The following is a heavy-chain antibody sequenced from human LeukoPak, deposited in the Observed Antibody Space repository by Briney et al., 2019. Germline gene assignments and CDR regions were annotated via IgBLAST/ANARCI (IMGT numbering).Heavy chain of an antibody. D-gene: IGHD3-16*01. V-gene: IGHV3-7*03. CDR3: VKDRLRFSY. Sequence: GGSLTLSCTASGFTFSASWRSWVRQAAGKGLEWVAKIKEDGNEKYYVGSVKGRFTSSRDNAKNSLYLQMNSLRAEDTAVYYCVKDRLRFSYWGEGALVTVSS. CDR2: IKEDGNEK. CDR1: GFTFSASW. J-gene: IGHJ4*02.